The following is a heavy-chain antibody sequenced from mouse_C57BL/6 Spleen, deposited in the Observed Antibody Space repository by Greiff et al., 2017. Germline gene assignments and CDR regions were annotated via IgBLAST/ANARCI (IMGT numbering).Heavy chain of an antibody. CDR1: GFTFSDYG. CDR3: ERRTGTGNYFDY. Sequence: DVMLVESGGGLVKPGGSLKLSCAASGFTFSDYGMHWVRQAPEKGLEWVAYISSGSSPIYYAATVKGRFTISRDNAKNTLFLQMTSLRSEDTAMYYSERRTGTGNYFDYWGQGTTLTVSS. D-gene: IGHD4-1*01. J-gene: IGHJ2*01. CDR2: ISSGSSPI. V-gene: IGHV5-17*01.